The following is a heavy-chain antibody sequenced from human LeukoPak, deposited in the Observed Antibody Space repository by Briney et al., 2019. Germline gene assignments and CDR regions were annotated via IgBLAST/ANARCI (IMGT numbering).Heavy chain of an antibody. V-gene: IGHV4-34*01. CDR1: GGSFSGYY. J-gene: IGHJ4*02. CDR2: INHSGST. D-gene: IGHD1-26*01. Sequence: SETLSLTCAVYGGSFSGYYWSWIRQPPGKGLEWIGEINHSGSTNYNPSLKSRVTISVDTSKNQFPLKLSSVTAADTAVYYCARGRGSGYYFDYWGQGTLVTVSS. CDR3: ARGRGSGYYFDY.